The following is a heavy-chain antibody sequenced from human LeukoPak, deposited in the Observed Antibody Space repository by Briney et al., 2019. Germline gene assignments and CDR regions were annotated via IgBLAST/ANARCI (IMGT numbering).Heavy chain of an antibody. D-gene: IGHD5-18*01. V-gene: IGHV3-30*02. J-gene: IGHJ6*02. Sequence: GGSLRLSCAASGFTFSGYAMPWVRQAPGKGLEWVAQIWSDGSNKYYADSVKGRFTISRDQSKNTVFLQMNSLRVEDTALYYCAKDGQSYAPYAMDGWGQGTTVTVSS. CDR3: AKDGQSYAPYAMDG. CDR1: GFTFSGYA. CDR2: IWSDGSNK.